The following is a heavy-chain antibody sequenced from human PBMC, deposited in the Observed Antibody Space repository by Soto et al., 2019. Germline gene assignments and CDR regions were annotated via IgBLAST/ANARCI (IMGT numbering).Heavy chain of an antibody. Sequence: QVQLVESGGGVVQPGRSLRLSCAASGFIFSDYAMHWVRQAPGKGLEWVAVISYGGDNKYYADSVRGRFAISRDNLKNTLDLQMNSLNPEDTAVYHCAKARHSTSWSGIEADFWGQGTLVTVSS. CDR2: ISYGGDNK. D-gene: IGHD6-13*01. V-gene: IGHV3-30*09. J-gene: IGHJ4*02. CDR3: AKARHSTSWSGIEADF. CDR1: GFIFSDYA.